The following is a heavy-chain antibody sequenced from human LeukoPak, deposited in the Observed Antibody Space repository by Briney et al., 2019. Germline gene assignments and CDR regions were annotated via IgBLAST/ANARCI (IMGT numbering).Heavy chain of an antibody. V-gene: IGHV4-39*01. CDR1: GGSISSSSYY. CDR3: AGHSYSGTYYSAFDI. Sequence: SETLSLTCTVSGGSISSSSYYWGWIRQPPGKGLEWIGSIYYSGSTYYNPSLKSRDTISVDTSKNQFSLKLRSVTAADTAVYYCAGHSYSGTYYSAFDIWGQGTMVTVSS. J-gene: IGHJ3*02. D-gene: IGHD1-26*01. CDR2: IYYSGST.